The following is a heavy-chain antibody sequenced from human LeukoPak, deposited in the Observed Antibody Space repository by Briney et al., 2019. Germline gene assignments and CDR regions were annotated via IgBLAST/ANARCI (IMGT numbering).Heavy chain of an antibody. D-gene: IGHD3-9*01. Sequence: SVKVSCKASGYTFTSYGISWVRQAPGQGLEWMGGIIPIFGTANYARKFQGRVTITADESTSTAYMELSSLRPEDTAVYYCARYPYFDWFNWFDPWGQGTLVTVSS. V-gene: IGHV1-69*13. J-gene: IGHJ5*02. CDR2: IIPIFGTA. CDR3: ARYPYFDWFNWFDP. CDR1: GYTFTSYG.